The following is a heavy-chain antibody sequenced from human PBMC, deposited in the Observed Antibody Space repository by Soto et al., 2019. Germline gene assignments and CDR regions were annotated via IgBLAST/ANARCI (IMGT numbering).Heavy chain of an antibody. V-gene: IGHV1-24*01. J-gene: IGHJ3*02. CDR2: FDPEDGET. CDR3: ATASMRSGYFWDAFDI. D-gene: IGHD3-3*01. CDR1: GYTLTELS. Sequence: QVQLVQSGAEVKKPGASVKVSCKVSGYTLTELSMHWVRPAPGKGLEWMGGFDPEDGETIYAQKFQGRVTMTEDTSTDTAYMELSSLRSEDTAVYYCATASMRSGYFWDAFDIWGQGTMVTVSS.